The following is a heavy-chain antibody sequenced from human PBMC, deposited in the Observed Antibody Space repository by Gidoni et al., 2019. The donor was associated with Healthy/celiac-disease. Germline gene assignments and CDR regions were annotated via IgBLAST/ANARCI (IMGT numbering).Heavy chain of an antibody. CDR3: ARVEVRGDLGSYDY. CDR2: IYHSGST. CDR1: GYSISSGYY. J-gene: IGHJ4*02. D-gene: IGHD3-10*01. Sequence: QVQLLESGPGLVKPPETLSLTCTAPGYSISSGYYWGWIRQPPGKGLEWIGRIYHSGSTYYNPSLKSRVTISVDTSKNQFSLKLSSVTAADTAVYYCARVEVRGDLGSYDYWGQGTLVTVSS. V-gene: IGHV4-38-2*02.